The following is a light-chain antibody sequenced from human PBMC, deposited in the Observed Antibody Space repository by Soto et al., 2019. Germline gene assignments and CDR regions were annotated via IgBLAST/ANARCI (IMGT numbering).Light chain of an antibody. CDR3: MQGIQTHLT. Sequence: DIVMIQSPLSLPVTPGEPASISCRASQSLLHSNGHNYVDWYVQKPGESPQLLIYLGSNRASGVADRFSASGSGTEFTLKISRVEAEYVAVYDCMQGIQTHLTFGGGTKVEFK. V-gene: IGKV2-28*01. CDR2: LGS. CDR1: QSLLHSNGHNY. J-gene: IGKJ4*02.